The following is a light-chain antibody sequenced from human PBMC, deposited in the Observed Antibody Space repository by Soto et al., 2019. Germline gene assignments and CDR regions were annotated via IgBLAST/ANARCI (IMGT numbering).Light chain of an antibody. V-gene: IGKV3-11*01. CDR1: QSVGSS. CDR3: QQYNNWPRT. Sequence: EIVWTQSPATLSLSPGERATLSCRASQSVGSSLAWYQQKPGQAPRLLIYDASNRATGIPARFSGSGSGTDFTLTISSLEPEDFAVYYCQQYNNWPRTFGQGTKVDIK. CDR2: DAS. J-gene: IGKJ1*01.